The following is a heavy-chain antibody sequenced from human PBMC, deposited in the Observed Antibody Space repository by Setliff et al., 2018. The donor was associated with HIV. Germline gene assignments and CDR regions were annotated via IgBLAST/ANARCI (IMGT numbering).Heavy chain of an antibody. Sequence: SVKVSCKASGDTFNNYAINWVRQAPGQGLEWVGGIIPYFGTAEYEQKFQGRVTITADESKSTAYLELSSLRSDDTAVYYCARSRTITLIQCLDPWGQGTQVTVS. CDR3: ARSRTITLIQCLDP. V-gene: IGHV1-69*13. J-gene: IGHJ5*02. CDR1: GDTFNNYA. CDR2: IIPYFGTA. D-gene: IGHD3-22*01.